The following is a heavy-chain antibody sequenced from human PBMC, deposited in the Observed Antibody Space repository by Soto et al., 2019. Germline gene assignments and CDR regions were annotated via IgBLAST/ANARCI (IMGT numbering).Heavy chain of an antibody. V-gene: IGHV3-15*07. CDR3: TTPSTTTGGSGWYIGDAEYFQH. CDR2: IKSKTDGGTT. CDR1: GFTFSNAW. J-gene: IGHJ1*01. D-gene: IGHD6-19*01. Sequence: GGSLRLSCAASGFTFSNAWMNWVRQAPGKGLEWVGRIKSKTDGGTTDYAAPVKGRFTISRDDSKNTLYLQMNSLKTEDTAVYYCTTPSTTTGGSGWYIGDAEYFQHWGQGTLVTVSS.